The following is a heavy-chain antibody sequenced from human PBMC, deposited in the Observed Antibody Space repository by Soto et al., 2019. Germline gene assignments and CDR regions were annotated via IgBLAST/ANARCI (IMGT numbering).Heavy chain of an antibody. CDR2: INWIGGST. J-gene: IGHJ4*02. D-gene: IGHD3-10*01. Sequence: AGSLRLSCAASGFILGAHSMSWVRHAPGKGLEWVSAINWIGGSTNYADSMKGRFTISRDNAKNSLYLQMSSLRAEDTALYSCARHRGTSDLYLGYCGQGTPVTVSS. CDR3: ARHRGTSDLYLGY. V-gene: IGHV3-20*04. CDR1: GFILGAHS.